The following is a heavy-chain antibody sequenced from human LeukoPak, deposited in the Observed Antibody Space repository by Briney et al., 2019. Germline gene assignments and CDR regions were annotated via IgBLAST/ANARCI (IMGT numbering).Heavy chain of an antibody. CDR1: GFTFSDYY. J-gene: IGHJ4*02. Sequence: GGSLRLSCAASGFTFSDYYMGWIRQAPGKGLERVSYISSSGSTIYYADSVKGRFTISRDNAKNSLYLQMNSLRAEDTAVYYCARDGEGDILTDHYYFDYWGQGTLVTVSS. CDR2: ISSSGSTI. D-gene: IGHD3-9*01. V-gene: IGHV3-11*01. CDR3: ARDGEGDILTDHYYFDY.